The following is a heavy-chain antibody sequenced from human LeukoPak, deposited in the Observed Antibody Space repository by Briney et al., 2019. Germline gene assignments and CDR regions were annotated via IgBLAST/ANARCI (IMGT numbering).Heavy chain of an antibody. J-gene: IGHJ4*02. CDR2: IYYSGRT. CDR1: GGSFSGYY. V-gene: IGHV4-34*01. Sequence: SETLSLTCAVYGGSFSGYYRSWIRQPPGKGLEWIGSIYYSGRTYYNPSLKSRVTISIDTSKNQFSLKVNSVTAADTAVYYCARGLLVGYTYGLPHYYFDYWGQGTLVTVSS. D-gene: IGHD5-18*01. CDR3: ARGLLVGYTYGLPHYYFDY.